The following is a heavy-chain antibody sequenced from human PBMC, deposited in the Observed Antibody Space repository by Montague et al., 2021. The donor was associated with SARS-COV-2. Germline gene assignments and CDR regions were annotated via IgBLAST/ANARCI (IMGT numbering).Heavy chain of an antibody. J-gene: IGHJ4*02. Sequence: SETLSLTCGVSGRSIRSSNWWSWVRQSPGKGLEWIGEIYHSGSTNNNPSLKSRVTISVDKSKNQFSLKLSSVTAADTAVYFCARVFSLGYSSDWHLYVFNDYWGQGTLVIVSS. D-gene: IGHD6-19*01. V-gene: IGHV4-4*02. CDR2: IYHSGST. CDR3: ARVFSLGYSSDWHLYVFNDY. CDR1: GRSIRSSNW.